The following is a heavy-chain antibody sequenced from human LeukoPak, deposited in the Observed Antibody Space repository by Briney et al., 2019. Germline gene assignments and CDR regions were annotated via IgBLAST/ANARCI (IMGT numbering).Heavy chain of an antibody. CDR2: INPNNGGT. CDR1: GYTFTGYF. J-gene: IGHJ4*02. Sequence: AASVKVSCKASGYTFTGYFIHWVRQAPGQGLEWMGWINPNNGGTKYAQKFQDRVTMTRDTSISTAYMELSRLRSDDPAVYYCARDERYDSSGYPFDYWGQGTLVTVSS. V-gene: IGHV1-2*02. D-gene: IGHD3-22*01. CDR3: ARDERYDSSGYPFDY.